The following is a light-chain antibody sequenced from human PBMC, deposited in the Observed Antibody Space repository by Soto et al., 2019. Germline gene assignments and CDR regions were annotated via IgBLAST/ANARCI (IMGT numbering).Light chain of an antibody. CDR3: QQYNSSWT. CDR2: DAS. V-gene: IGKV1-5*01. CDR1: QSVSVW. Sequence: DIQMTQSPSTLSASAGDRVTITCRASQSVSVWLAWYKQKPGTAPKLLISDASSLQRGVPSRFRGGGSGTDFTLIISSLQPDEFATDYCQQYNSSWTFGQGTKVDIK. J-gene: IGKJ1*01.